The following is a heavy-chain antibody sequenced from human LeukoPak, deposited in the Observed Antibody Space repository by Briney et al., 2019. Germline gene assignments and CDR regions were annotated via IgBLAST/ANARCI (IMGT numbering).Heavy chain of an antibody. V-gene: IGHV3-30*18. D-gene: IGHD3-3*01. CDR1: GFTFSHYG. CDR3: AKDEYYDFWSGYYYFDY. J-gene: IGHJ4*02. CDR2: ISYDGSNK. Sequence: GGSLRLSCAASGFTFSHYGVHWVRQAPGKGLEWVAVISYDGSNKYYADSVKGRFTISRDNSKNTLYLQMNSLRVEDTAVYYCAKDEYYDFWSGYYYFDYWGQGTLVTVSS.